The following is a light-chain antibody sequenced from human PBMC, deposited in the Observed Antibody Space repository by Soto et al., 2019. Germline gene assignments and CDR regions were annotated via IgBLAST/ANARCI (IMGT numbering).Light chain of an antibody. CDR3: QESYMSPWI. CDR1: QSILSY. CDR2: AAS. Sequence: DIQMTQSPSSLSASVGDRVTITCRASQSILSYVNWYQKKPGQAPKVLIIAASTLQSGVPSRFSGSGSRTDFTLTINSLHPEDVAVYYCQESYMSPWIFGQGTKVEIK. J-gene: IGKJ1*01. V-gene: IGKV1-39*01.